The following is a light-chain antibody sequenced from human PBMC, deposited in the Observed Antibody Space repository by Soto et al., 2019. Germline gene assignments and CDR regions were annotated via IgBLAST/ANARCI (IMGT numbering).Light chain of an antibody. CDR3: QQYGSSLFT. V-gene: IGKV3-20*01. CDR1: QSVSSSY. CDR2: GAS. J-gene: IGKJ3*01. Sequence: EIVLTQSPGTLSLSPEERATLSCRASQSVSSSYLAWYQQKLGQAPRLLTYGASSRATGIPDRFSGSGSGTDFTLTISRLEPEDFAVYYCQQYGSSLFTFGPGTKVDI.